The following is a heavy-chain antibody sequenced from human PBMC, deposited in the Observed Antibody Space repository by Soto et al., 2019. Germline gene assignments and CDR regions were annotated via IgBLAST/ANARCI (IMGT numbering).Heavy chain of an antibody. J-gene: IGHJ6*03. CDR1: GFSISRSSYY. Sequence: PSETLSLTCTVSGFSISRSSYYWFWIRHAPGKGLEWIGSIYYSGSTYYNPSLKSRVTISVDTSKNQFSLKLSSVTAADTAVYYFVMLGGYYYYMVVWCKATRVTV. V-gene: IGHV4-39*01. D-gene: IGHD2-15*01. CDR2: IYYSGST. CDR3: VMLGGYYYYMVV.